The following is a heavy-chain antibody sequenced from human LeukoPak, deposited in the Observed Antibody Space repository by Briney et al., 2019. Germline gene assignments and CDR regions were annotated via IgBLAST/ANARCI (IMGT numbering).Heavy chain of an antibody. CDR3: ARVGIAARPTSHHLDY. Sequence: PSETLSLTCTVSGGSISSGGYYWSWIRQPPGKGLEWIGYIYHSGSTYYNPSLKSRVTISVDRSKNQFSLKLSSVTAADTAVYYCARVGIAARPTSHHLDYWGQGTLVTVSS. D-gene: IGHD6-6*01. CDR2: IYHSGST. CDR1: GGSISSGGYY. J-gene: IGHJ4*02. V-gene: IGHV4-30-2*01.